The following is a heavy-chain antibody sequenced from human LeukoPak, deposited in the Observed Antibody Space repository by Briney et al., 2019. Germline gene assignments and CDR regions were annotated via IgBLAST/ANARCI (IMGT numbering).Heavy chain of an antibody. CDR2: IYYSGST. D-gene: IGHD3-22*01. CDR3: ARTKVGYYDSSGSIGPKGY. Sequence: SETLSLTCTVSGGSISSSSYYWGWIRQPPGKGLEWIGSIYYSGSTYYNPSLKSRVTISVDTSKNQFSLKLSSVTAADTAVYYCARTKVGYYDSSGSIGPKGYWGQGTLVTVSS. J-gene: IGHJ4*02. V-gene: IGHV4-39*07. CDR1: GGSISSSSYY.